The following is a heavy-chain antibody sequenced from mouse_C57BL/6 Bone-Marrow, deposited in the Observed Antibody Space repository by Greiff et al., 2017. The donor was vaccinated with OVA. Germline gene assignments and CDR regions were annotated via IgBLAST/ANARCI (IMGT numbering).Heavy chain of an antibody. J-gene: IGHJ4*01. CDR3: ARDGMVVASYYAMDY. Sequence: EVQLVESGPGLVKPSQSLSLTCSVTGYSITSGYYWNWIRQFPGNKLEWMGYISYDGSNNYNPSLKNRISITRDTSKNQFFLKLKSVTTEDTATYYCARDGMVVASYYAMDYWGQGTSVTVSS. CDR2: ISYDGSN. V-gene: IGHV3-6*01. D-gene: IGHD1-1*01. CDR1: GYSITSGYY.